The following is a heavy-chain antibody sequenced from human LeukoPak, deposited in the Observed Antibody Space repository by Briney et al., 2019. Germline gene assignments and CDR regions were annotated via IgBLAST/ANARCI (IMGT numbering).Heavy chain of an antibody. CDR2: ISYDGSNK. J-gene: IGHJ4*02. CDR3: ARSMGSGHYYVADY. V-gene: IGHV3-30-3*01. Sequence: PGGSLRLSCAASGFSFSSYAMHWVRQAPGKGLEWVAVISYDGSNKYYADSVKGRFTISRDNAKNSLFLQMNSLRVEDTAVYYCARSMGSGHYYVADYWGQGTLVTVSS. D-gene: IGHD3-22*01. CDR1: GFSFSSYA.